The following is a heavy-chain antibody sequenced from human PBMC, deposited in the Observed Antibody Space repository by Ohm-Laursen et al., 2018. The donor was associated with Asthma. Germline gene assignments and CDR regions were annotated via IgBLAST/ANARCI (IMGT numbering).Heavy chain of an antibody. V-gene: IGHV3-30*03. D-gene: IGHD4-17*01. CDR1: GFTFSSYG. CDR2: ISSDGSNQ. Sequence: LSLTCAASGFTFSSYGMHWVRQAPGKGLEWVAVISSDGSNQYYGDSVKGRFTISRDNAENSVFLQMNSLRAEDTAVYYCVRGLTVTYAFDHWGQGTLLTVSS. J-gene: IGHJ4*02. CDR3: VRGLTVTYAFDH.